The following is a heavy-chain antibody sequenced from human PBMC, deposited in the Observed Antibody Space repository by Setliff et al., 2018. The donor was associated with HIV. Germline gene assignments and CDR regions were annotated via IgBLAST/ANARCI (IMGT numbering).Heavy chain of an antibody. CDR1: GYTFTSYD. D-gene: IGHD3-3*01. V-gene: IGHV1-8*02. Sequence: ASVKVSCKASGYTFTSYDINWVRQATGQGLEWMGWMSPNSGNTGYAQKFQGRVTMTRNTSISTAYMELSSLRSEDTAVYYCARGLFGLRGYYVDVWGKGTTVTVSS. CDR2: MSPNSGNT. J-gene: IGHJ6*03. CDR3: ARGLFGLRGYYVDV.